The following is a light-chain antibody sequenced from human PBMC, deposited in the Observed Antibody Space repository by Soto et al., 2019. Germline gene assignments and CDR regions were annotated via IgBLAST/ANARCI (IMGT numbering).Light chain of an antibody. J-gene: IGLJ1*01. CDR1: SSNIGNNA. V-gene: IGLV1-36*01. CDR2: YDD. Sequence: QSVLTQPPSVSEAPRQRVTISCSGSSSNIGNNAVNWYQQLPGKAPKLLIYYDDLLPSGVSDRFSGSKSGTSASLAISGLQSEDEADYYCAVWDDSLNGRYVFGTGTKVTVL. CDR3: AVWDDSLNGRYV.